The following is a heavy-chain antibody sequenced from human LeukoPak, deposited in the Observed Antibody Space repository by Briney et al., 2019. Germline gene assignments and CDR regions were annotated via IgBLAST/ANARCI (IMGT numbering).Heavy chain of an antibody. CDR1: GFTFSSYA. Sequence: PGGSLRLSCAASGFTFSSYALSWVRQAPGKGLEWVSGINGGGGSTDYADSVKGRFTISRDNSKNTLHLQMNSLRAEDTAVYYCAKYTERAFDIWGQGTMVTVSS. D-gene: IGHD2-2*02. V-gene: IGHV3-23*01. CDR3: AKYTERAFDI. J-gene: IGHJ3*02. CDR2: INGGGGST.